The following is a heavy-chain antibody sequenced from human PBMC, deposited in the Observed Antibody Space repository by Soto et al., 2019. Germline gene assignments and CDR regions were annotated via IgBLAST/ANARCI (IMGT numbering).Heavy chain of an antibody. CDR2: FRTGGDDGTT. CDR3: AKKVNSGPGSQYFDY. V-gene: IGHV3-23*01. J-gene: IGHJ4*02. CDR1: GFTFSSYS. D-gene: IGHD3-10*01. Sequence: PGGSLRLSCAASGFTFSSYSMSWVRQAPGKGLEWVSGFRTGGDDGTTYYADSVKSRFTISRDNSKNTLFLQMNSLRAGDTAIYYCAKKVNSGPGSQYFDYWGQGTLVTVSS.